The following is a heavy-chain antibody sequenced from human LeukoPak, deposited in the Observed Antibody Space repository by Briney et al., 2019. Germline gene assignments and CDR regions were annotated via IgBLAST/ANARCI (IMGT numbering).Heavy chain of an antibody. J-gene: IGHJ6*02. CDR3: AKSRGDGDLHYYYYYGMDV. Sequence: ASVKVSCKASGFTFTSHDYNWVRQATGQGLEWMGWMNPNSGNTGYAQKFQGRVTMTRDTSITTVYMELSSLTSEDTAVYYCAKSRGDGDLHYYYYYGMDVWGQGTTVTVSS. V-gene: IGHV1-8*01. CDR2: MNPNSGNT. D-gene: IGHD4-17*01. CDR1: GFTFTSHD.